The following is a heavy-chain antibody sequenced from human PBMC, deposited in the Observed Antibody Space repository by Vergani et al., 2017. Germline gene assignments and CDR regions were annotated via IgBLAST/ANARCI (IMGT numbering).Heavy chain of an antibody. J-gene: IGHJ4*02. CDR3: AVRPRVNLVGGEIVTKRTFDY. CDR1: GDSISSNNC. V-gene: IGHV4-4*03. CDR2: ICHTEDT. Sequence: QVQLQESGPGLVKPPGTLSLTCAVSGDSISSNNCWTWVRQPPGKGLEWIGEICHTEDTKYSPSLKSRVTVSVDEYRNLFSLRLNSVTAADTAMYYCAVRPRVNLVGGEIVTKRTFDYWSQGSLVTVSS. D-gene: IGHD3-10*01.